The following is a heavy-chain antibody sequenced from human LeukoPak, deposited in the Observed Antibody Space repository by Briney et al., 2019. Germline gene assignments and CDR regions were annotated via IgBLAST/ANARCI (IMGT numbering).Heavy chain of an antibody. V-gene: IGHV1-8*01. D-gene: IGHD5-18*01. CDR1: GYTFTSYD. Sequence: ASVKVSCKASGYTFTSYDMNWVRQATGQGLEWMGWMNPNSGNTGYAQKFQGRVTMTRNTSISTAYMELSSLRSEDTAVYYCARGLLGTAMVLFDYWGQGTLVTVSS. J-gene: IGHJ4*02. CDR3: ARGLLGTAMVLFDY. CDR2: MNPNSGNT.